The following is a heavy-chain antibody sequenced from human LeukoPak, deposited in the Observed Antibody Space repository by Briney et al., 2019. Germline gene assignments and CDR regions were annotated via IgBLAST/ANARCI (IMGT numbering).Heavy chain of an antibody. Sequence: PGGSLRLSCAASGLTFSTHAMIWVWVRQAPGKGLEWVSALNGATGVTYYADSVKGRFALSRDSSDSTLYLQMNSLRVEDTARYYCAIKDGLSGGCYGGYWGRGTQVAVSS. CDR1: GLTFSTHA. V-gene: IGHV3-23*01. D-gene: IGHD6-19*01. CDR3: AIKDGLSGGCYGGY. J-gene: IGHJ4*02. CDR2: LNGATGVT.